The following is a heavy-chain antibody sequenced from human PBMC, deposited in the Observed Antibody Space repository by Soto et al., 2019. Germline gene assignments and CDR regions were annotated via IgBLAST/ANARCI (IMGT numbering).Heavy chain of an antibody. V-gene: IGHV1-2*04. CDR2: INPNSGGT. CDR1: GYTFTGYY. J-gene: IGHJ6*04. CDR3: AQIGVAASHNYDYYGMDV. Sequence: ASVKVSCKASGYTFTGYYMHWVRQAPGQGLEWMGWINPNSGGTNYAQKFQGWVTMTRDTSISTAYMELSRLRSDDTAVYYCAQIGVAASHNYDYYGMDVWGKGTTVTVSS. D-gene: IGHD6-6*01.